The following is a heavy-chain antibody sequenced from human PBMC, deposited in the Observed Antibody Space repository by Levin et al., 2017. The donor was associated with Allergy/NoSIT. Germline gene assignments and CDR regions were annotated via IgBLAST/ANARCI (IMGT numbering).Heavy chain of an antibody. D-gene: IGHD3-9*01. CDR2: ISSSSSTI. CDR1: GFTFSSYS. V-gene: IGHV3-48*02. CDR3: ARGGAGYDILTGYYPPGYYFDY. J-gene: IGHJ4*02. Sequence: GESLKISCAASGFTFSSYSMNWVRQAPGKGLEWVSYISSSSSTIYYADSVKGRFTISRDNAKNSLYLQMNSLRDEDTAVYYCARGGAGYDILTGYYPPGYYFDYWGQGTLVTVSS.